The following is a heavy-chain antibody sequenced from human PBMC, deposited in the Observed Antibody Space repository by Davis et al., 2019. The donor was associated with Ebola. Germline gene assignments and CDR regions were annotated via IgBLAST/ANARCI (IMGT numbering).Heavy chain of an antibody. J-gene: IGHJ6*02. CDR3: ARDGPVVVVAATPAYYGMDV. CDR2: INHSGST. V-gene: IGHV4-34*01. D-gene: IGHD2-15*01. CDR1: GGSFSGYY. Sequence: PSETLSLTCAVYGGSFSGYYWSWIRQPPGKGLEWIGEINHSGSTNYNPSLKSRVTISVDTSKNQFSLKLSSVTAADTAVYYCARDGPVVVVAATPAYYGMDVWGQGTTVTVSS.